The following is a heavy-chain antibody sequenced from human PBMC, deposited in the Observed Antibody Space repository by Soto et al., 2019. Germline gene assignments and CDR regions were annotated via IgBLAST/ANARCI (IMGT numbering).Heavy chain of an antibody. V-gene: IGHV1-69*13. CDR1: GCTFSSYA. D-gene: IGHD3-22*01. Sequence: ASVKVSCKASGCTFSSYAISWVRQAPGQGLEWMGGIIPIFGTANYAQKFQGRVTITADESTSTAYMELSSLRSEDTAVYYCARHFYDSSGYYPFDYWGQGTLVTVSS. CDR2: IIPIFGTA. CDR3: ARHFYDSSGYYPFDY. J-gene: IGHJ4*02.